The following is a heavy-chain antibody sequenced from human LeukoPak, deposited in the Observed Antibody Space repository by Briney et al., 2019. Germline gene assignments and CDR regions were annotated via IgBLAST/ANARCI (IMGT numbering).Heavy chain of an antibody. J-gene: IGHJ4*02. CDR2: IRYDGTNK. CDR1: GFTFSKYG. Sequence: GGSLRLSCAASGFTFSKYGMHWVRQAPGKGLDWVALIRYDGTNKYYGDSVKGRFIVSRDNPKNTLYLQMNSLRAEDTALYYCAKDIAASGFLGLHYWGQGTLVAVSS. CDR3: AKDIAASGFLGLHY. D-gene: IGHD6-13*01. V-gene: IGHV3-30*02.